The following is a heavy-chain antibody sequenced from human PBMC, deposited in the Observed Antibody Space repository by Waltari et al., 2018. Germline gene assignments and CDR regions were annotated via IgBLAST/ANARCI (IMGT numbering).Heavy chain of an antibody. V-gene: IGHV3-72*01. CDR1: VFIFSDPY. D-gene: IGHD1-1*01. CDR2: SKNKRQGYTV. Sequence: EVQLVESGGGLVQPGGSLRLSCAASVFIFSDPYMDWVRQAPGKGVELVSHSKNKRQGYTVEYAAYVKGRITISRDDSQNSLYLQMFSLKAEDTAVYYCARWDTGACRNWGQGTLVTVSS. CDR3: ARWDTGACRN. J-gene: IGHJ4*02.